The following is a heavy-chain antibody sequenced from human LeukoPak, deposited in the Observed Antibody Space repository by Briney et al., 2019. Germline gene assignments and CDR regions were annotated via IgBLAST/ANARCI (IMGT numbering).Heavy chain of an antibody. CDR1: GFTFSSYE. D-gene: IGHD2-15*01. Sequence: GGSLRLSCAASGFTFSSYEMNWVRQAPGKGLEWVSYISSSGSTIYYADSVKGRFTISRDNAKNSLYLQMNSLRAEDTAVYYCAKCYCSGGSCYCFDPWGQGTLVTVSS. CDR3: AKCYCSGGSCYCFDP. CDR2: ISSSGSTI. V-gene: IGHV3-48*03. J-gene: IGHJ5*02.